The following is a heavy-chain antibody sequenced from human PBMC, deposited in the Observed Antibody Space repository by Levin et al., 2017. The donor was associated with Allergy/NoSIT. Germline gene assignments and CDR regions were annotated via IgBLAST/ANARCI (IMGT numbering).Heavy chain of an antibody. CDR1: GASINSYY. D-gene: IGHD6-19*01. CDR3: ARSTSGWYSAFDI. Sequence: SETLSLTCTVSGASINSYYWSWIRQPPGKGLEWIGYIYYSGGTNYNPSLNSRVTTSVDTPKNHFSLKLSSVTAADTAVYYCARSTSGWYSAFDIWGLGTMVTVSS. J-gene: IGHJ3*02. CDR2: IYYSGGT. V-gene: IGHV4-59*01.